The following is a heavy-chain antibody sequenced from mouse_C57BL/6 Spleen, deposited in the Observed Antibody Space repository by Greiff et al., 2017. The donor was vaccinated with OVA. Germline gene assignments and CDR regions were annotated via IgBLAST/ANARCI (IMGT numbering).Heavy chain of an antibody. CDR2: IDPSDSYT. CDR3: ARRGETAQALWFAY. CDR1: GYTFTSYW. J-gene: IGHJ3*01. Sequence: QVQLQQSGAELVMPGASVKLSCKASGYTFTSYWMHWVKQRPGQGLEWIGEIDPSDSYTNYNQKFKGKSTLTVDKSSSTAYMQLSSLTSEDSAVYYCARRGETAQALWFAYWGQGTLVTVSA. D-gene: IGHD3-2*02. V-gene: IGHV1-69*01.